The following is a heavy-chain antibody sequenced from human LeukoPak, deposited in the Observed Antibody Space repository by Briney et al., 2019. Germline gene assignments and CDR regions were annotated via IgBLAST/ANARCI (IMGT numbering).Heavy chain of an antibody. D-gene: IGHD1-1*01. Sequence: GGSLRLSCVASGFTFSPYWMHWVRQAPGKGLEWVAVIWYGGSNKYYADSVKGRFTISRDNVKNSLFLQMTSLRVEDTAIYYCAIGIQLPNWGQGTLVTVSS. CDR1: GFTFSPYW. CDR3: AIGIQLPN. CDR2: IWYGGSNK. V-gene: IGHV3-33*03. J-gene: IGHJ1*01.